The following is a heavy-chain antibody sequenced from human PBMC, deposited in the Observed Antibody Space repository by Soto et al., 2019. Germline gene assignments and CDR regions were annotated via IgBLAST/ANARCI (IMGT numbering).Heavy chain of an antibody. CDR3: FCPSGIAAAGSPIDSDY. D-gene: IGHD6-13*01. J-gene: IGHJ4*02. CDR1: GFTFSSYG. CDR2: ISYDGSNK. V-gene: IGHV3-30*03. Sequence: GGSLRLSCAASGFTFSSYGMHWVRQAPGKGLEWVAVISYDGSNKYYADSVKGRFTISRDDSKNTLYLQMNSLRAEDTAVYYCFCPSGIAAAGSPIDSDYWGQGTLVTVSS.